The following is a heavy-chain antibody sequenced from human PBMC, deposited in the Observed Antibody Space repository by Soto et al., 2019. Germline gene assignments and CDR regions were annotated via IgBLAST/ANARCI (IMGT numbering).Heavy chain of an antibody. J-gene: IGHJ6*02. CDR3: ARTPSYYDMDV. CDR1: GYTFTSYA. CDR2: INAGNGNT. Sequence: QVQLVQSGAEVKKPGASVKVSCKASGYTFTSYAMHWVRQAPRQRLEWMGWINAGNGNTKYSQKFQGRVTITRDTSASSAYMELSSLRSEDTAVYYCARTPSYYDMDVWGQGTTVTVSS. D-gene: IGHD3-10*01. V-gene: IGHV1-3*01.